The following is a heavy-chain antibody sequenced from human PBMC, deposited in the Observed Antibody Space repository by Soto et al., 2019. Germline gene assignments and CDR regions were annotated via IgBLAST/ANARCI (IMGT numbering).Heavy chain of an antibody. D-gene: IGHD6-13*01. CDR1: GYTFTGYG. CDR3: ARSQQLVPYRMDI. Sequence: QVQLVQSGAEVKKPGASVKVSCKASGYTFTGYGIRWVRQAPGQGLEWMGWISAYNGNTNYAQKLQGRVTLTTDTATSTAYVDLTNMRSNDTAVYYTARSQQLVPYRMDIWGQGTPVTVSS. J-gene: IGHJ6*02. V-gene: IGHV1-18*01. CDR2: ISAYNGNT.